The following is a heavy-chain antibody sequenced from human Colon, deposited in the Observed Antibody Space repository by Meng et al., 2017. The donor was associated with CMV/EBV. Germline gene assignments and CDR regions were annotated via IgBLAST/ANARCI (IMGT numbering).Heavy chain of an antibody. CDR2: IYPDDSDT. D-gene: IGHD3-10*01. CDR3: ARLVIWFGELGRFDP. J-gene: IGHJ5*02. CDR1: GYSFTNYW. Sequence: KVSCKGSGYSFTNYWIGWVRQMPRKGLEWTGIIYPDDSDTRYSPSFRGQVTMSADKSISTAYLQWNSLKASDTAMYYCARLVIWFGELGRFDPWGQGTLVTVSS. V-gene: IGHV5-51*01.